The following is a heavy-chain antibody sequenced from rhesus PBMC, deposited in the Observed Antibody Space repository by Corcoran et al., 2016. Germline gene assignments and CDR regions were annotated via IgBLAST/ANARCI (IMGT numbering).Heavy chain of an antibody. CDR3: ARHGYSSGKYNSLDV. Sequence: QVQLQQWGEGLVKPSDTLSLTCAVYVGSVSCYWWGWFVRPPGTGLEWIGRIRSGGSTNYNPVRKSRVTISIDTSKNQFALKMSSVTDAETAVYYCARHGYSSGKYNSLDVWGRGVLVTVSS. CDR1: VGSVSCYW. CDR2: IRSGGST. D-gene: IGHD6-31*01. J-gene: IGHJ5-2*02. V-gene: IGHV4-160*01.